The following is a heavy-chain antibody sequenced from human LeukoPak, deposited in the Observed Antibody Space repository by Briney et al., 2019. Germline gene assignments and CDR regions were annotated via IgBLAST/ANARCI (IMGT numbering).Heavy chain of an antibody. CDR2: INPSGGST. CDR1: GYSFTSYY. Sequence: ASVKVSCKASGYSFTSYYIHWVRLAPGQGLEWMGVINPSGGSTRYAQKFQDRVTMTRDMSTSTVYMELSSLRAEDTAVYYCARESLIAATPRDYWGQGTLVTVSS. D-gene: IGHD2-15*01. CDR3: ARESLIAATPRDY. V-gene: IGHV1-46*01. J-gene: IGHJ4*02.